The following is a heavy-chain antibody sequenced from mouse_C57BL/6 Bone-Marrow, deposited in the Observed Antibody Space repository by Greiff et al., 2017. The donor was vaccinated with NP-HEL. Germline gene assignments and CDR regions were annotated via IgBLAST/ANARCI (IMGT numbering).Heavy chain of an antibody. J-gene: IGHJ4*01. V-gene: IGHV1-69*01. D-gene: IGHD2-12*01. CDR2: IDPSDSYT. Sequence: VQLQQPGAELVMPGASVKLSCKASGYTFTSYWMPWVKQRPGQGLEWIGEIDPSDSYTNYNQKFKGKSTLTVDKSSSTAYMQLSSLTSEDSAVYYCAKEAYDTLGDYWGQGTSVTVSS. CDR3: AKEAYDTLGDY. CDR1: GYTFTSYW.